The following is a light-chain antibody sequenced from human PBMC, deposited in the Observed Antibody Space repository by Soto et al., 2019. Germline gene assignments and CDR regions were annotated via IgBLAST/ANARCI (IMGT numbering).Light chain of an antibody. Sequence: VLTQSAAALSLSPGERATLSCGXSQAVASNFLAWYQQKPGLAPRLLIYDASTRATGLPDRFSGSGSGTDFTLTIRRLEPEDVAVYYCQQYGSSPITFGQGTRLEIK. CDR3: QQYGSSPIT. V-gene: IGKV3D-20*01. CDR1: QAVASNF. CDR2: DAS. J-gene: IGKJ5*01.